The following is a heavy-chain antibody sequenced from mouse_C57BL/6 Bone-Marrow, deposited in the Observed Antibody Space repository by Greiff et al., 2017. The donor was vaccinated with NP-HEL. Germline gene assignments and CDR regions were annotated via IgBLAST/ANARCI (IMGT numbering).Heavy chain of an antibody. CDR2: IHPTSGST. Sequence: QVQLQQSGAELVKPGASVKLSCKASGYTFTSYWMHWVKQRPGQGLEWIGMIHPTSGSTNYNEKFKSKATLTVDKSSSTAYMQLSSLTSEDSAVYYCASGNGSSWFAYWGTGTLVTVSA. CDR1: GYTFTSYW. V-gene: IGHV1-64*01. J-gene: IGHJ3*01. CDR3: ASGNGSSWFAY. D-gene: IGHD1-1*01.